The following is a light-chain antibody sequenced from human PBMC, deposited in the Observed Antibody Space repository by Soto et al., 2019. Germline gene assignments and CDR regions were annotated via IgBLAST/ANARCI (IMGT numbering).Light chain of an antibody. CDR3: QQHSNWPSRT. J-gene: IGKJ1*01. CDR2: GAY. CDR1: QSVSSN. Sequence: EILMLPSPATLSFSPGARTPVYVRARQSVSSNLAWYQQKPAQAPRLLLYGAYTRATGIPARFSGSGSGTAFTLTISSLQSPDFAASYCQQHSNWPSRTFGKGTQVDIK. V-gene: IGKV3-15*01.